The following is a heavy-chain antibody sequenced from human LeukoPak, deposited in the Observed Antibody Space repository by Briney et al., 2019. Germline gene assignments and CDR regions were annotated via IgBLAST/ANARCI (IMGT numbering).Heavy chain of an antibody. V-gene: IGHV1-3*01. CDR1: GGTFSSYA. D-gene: IGHD3-10*01. CDR2: INGGNGNT. Sequence: ASVKVSCKASGGTFSSYAISWVRQAPGQRLEWMGWINGGNGNTKYSQKFQGRVTITKDTSASTAYMELSSLRSEDTAVYYCAREMMFHDYGPGSHDYWGQGTLVTVSS. CDR3: AREMMFHDYGPGSHDY. J-gene: IGHJ4*02.